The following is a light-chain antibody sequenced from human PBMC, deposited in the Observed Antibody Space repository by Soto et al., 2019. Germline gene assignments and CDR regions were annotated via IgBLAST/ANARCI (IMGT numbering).Light chain of an antibody. Sequence: QSVLTQPASVSGSPGQSITISCTGTSSDVGGYNFVSWYQQHPGKAPKLMIYEVSNRPSGVSNRFSGSKSGSTASLTISGLQAEDDDDYYCSSYTSSSTLYVFGTGTKVTV. CDR1: SSDVGGYNF. CDR2: EVS. V-gene: IGLV2-14*01. J-gene: IGLJ1*01. CDR3: SSYTSSSTLYV.